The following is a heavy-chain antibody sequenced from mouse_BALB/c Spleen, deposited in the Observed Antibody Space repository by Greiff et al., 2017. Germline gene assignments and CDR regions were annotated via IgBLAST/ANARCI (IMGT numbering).Heavy chain of an antibody. CDR1: GFTFSSYT. V-gene: IGHV5-6-4*01. CDR3: TSLDSSGLYAMDY. D-gene: IGHD3-2*01. CDR2: ISSGGSYT. Sequence: EVKLMESGGGLVKPGGSLKLSCAASGFTFSSYTMSWVRQTPEKRLEWVATISSGGSYTYYPDSVKGRFTISRDNAKNTLYLQMSSLKSEDTAMYYCTSLDSSGLYAMDYWGQGTSVTVSS. J-gene: IGHJ4*01.